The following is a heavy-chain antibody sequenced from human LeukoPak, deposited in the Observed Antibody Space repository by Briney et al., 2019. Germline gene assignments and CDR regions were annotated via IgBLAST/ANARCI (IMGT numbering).Heavy chain of an antibody. CDR3: ARVGKPSYYYGLDV. V-gene: IGHV3-66*01. CDR1: GFTVTNNQ. Sequence: GGSLRLSCAASGFTVTNNQMNWVRQAPGKGLGWVSVIYSGGSTYYADSVKGRFTSSRDNSQHTLFLQMNSLRAEDTAVYYCARVGKPSYYYGLDVWGQGTTVTVSS. CDR2: IYSGGST. J-gene: IGHJ6*02. D-gene: IGHD4-23*01.